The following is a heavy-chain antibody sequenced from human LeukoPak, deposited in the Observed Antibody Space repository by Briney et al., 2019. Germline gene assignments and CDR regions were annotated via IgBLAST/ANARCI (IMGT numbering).Heavy chain of an antibody. V-gene: IGHV3-9*01. D-gene: IGHD2-8*01. CDR3: AKETYCTNGVCYNDY. Sequence: GRSLRLSCAASGFTFDDYAMHWVRQAPGKGLEWVSGISWNSGSIGYADSVKGRFTISRDNAKNSLYLQMNSLRAEDTAVYYCAKETYCTNGVCYNDYWGQGTLVTVSS. CDR1: GFTFDDYA. CDR2: ISWNSGSI. J-gene: IGHJ4*02.